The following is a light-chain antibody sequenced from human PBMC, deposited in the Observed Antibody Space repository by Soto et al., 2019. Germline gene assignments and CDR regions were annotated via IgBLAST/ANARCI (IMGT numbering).Light chain of an antibody. CDR1: SGSIATNY. Sequence: NFMLTQQHSVSESPGKTVTISCTRSSGSIATNYVQWYQQRPGSAPTIVIYEDSQRPSGVPDRFSGSIDSSSNSASLTISGLKTEDEADYYCQSYDSSTCVFGTGTKLTVL. CDR2: EDS. V-gene: IGLV6-57*04. CDR3: QSYDSSTCV. J-gene: IGLJ1*01.